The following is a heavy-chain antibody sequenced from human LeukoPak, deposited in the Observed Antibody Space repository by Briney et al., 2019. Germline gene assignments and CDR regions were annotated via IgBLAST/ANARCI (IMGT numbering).Heavy chain of an antibody. Sequence: SETLSLTCTVSGYSIRSGLYWGWIRQPPGKGLEWIGSIYYRGSTYYNPSLKSRVAISVDTSKNQFSLKLSSVTAADTAVYYCARDSRSGWGNWFDPWGQGTLVTVSS. CDR2: IYYRGST. J-gene: IGHJ5*02. CDR3: ARDSRSGWGNWFDP. D-gene: IGHD6-19*01. V-gene: IGHV4-38-2*02. CDR1: GYSIRSGLY.